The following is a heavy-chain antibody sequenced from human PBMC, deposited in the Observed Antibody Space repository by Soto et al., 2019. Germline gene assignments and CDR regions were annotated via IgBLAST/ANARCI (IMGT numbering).Heavy chain of an antibody. V-gene: IGHV4-59*01. CDR1: GGSITSYY. J-gene: IGHJ3*01. Sequence: SETRSLTCTVSGGSITSYYWSWIRQPPGKGLEWIGEIHFSGNTNYNPSLKSRVTISVDTSKNQFSLNLRSVTAADAAVYYCATLPQWGQGTMVTVSS. CDR3: ATLPQ. CDR2: IHFSGNT.